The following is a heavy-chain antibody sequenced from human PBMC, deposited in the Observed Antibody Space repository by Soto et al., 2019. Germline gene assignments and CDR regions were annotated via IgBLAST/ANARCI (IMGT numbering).Heavy chain of an antibody. J-gene: IGHJ6*03. V-gene: IGHV3-53*04. CDR3: ARDLWFGELPTATRYMDV. Sequence: GGSLRLSCVASGFSVSSNYMSWVRQAPGKGLEWVSVMYSGGSTYYADSVKGRFSLSRQNSKNTVYLQMNRLRTEDTAVYYCARDLWFGELPTATRYMDVWGKGTTVTVSS. CDR1: GFSVSSNY. D-gene: IGHD3-10*01. CDR2: MYSGGST.